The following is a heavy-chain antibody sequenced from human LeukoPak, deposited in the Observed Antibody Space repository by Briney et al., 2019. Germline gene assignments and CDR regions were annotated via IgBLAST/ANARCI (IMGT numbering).Heavy chain of an antibody. D-gene: IGHD3-10*02. J-gene: IGHJ6*04. V-gene: IGHV3-21*01. Sequence: GGSLSLSCAASGFTFSSYSMNWVRRAPGQGLEWVSSISSSSSYIYYADSVKGRFTISRDNAKNSLYLQMNSLRAEDTAVYYCAELGITMIGGVWGKGTTVTISS. CDR1: GFTFSSYS. CDR2: ISSSSSYI. CDR3: AELGITMIGGV.